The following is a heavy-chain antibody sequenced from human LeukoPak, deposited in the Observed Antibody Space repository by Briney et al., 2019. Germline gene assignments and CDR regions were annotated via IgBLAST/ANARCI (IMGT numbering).Heavy chain of an antibody. CDR2: MYSGGTT. J-gene: IGHJ4*02. V-gene: IGHV3-53*01. Sequence: GGSLRLSCVASGFTVSSNYMSWVRQAPGKGLEWVSVMYSGGTTYYADSVKGRFTISRDISKNTLYPQMNSLRAEDTAVYYCARGGAYDPSLYDFWGQGTLVTVSS. CDR1: GFTVSSNY. D-gene: IGHD5-12*01. CDR3: ARGGAYDPSLYDF.